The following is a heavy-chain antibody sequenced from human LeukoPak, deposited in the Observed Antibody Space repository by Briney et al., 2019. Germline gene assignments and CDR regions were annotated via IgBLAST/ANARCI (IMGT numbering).Heavy chain of an antibody. V-gene: IGHV3-7*01. Sequence: PGGSLRLSCAASGFTFSSYWMSWVRQAPGKGLEWVANIKQDGSEKYYVDSVKGRFTISRDNAKNSLYLQMNSLRAEDTAVYYCARETYYYDSSGYSGFDYWGQGTLVTVSS. CDR3: ARETYYYDSSGYSGFDY. CDR2: IKQDGSEK. J-gene: IGHJ4*02. D-gene: IGHD3-22*01. CDR1: GFTFSSYW.